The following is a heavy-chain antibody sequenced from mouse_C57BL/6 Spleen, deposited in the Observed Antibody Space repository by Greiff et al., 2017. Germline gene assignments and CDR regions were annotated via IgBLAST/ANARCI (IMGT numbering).Heavy chain of an antibody. CDR1: GYTFTSYW. CDR2: IDPNSGGT. D-gene: IGHD1-1*01. CDR3: ARDYYGSSPYYAMDY. V-gene: IGHV1-72*01. J-gene: IGHJ4*01. Sequence: QVQLQQPGAELVKPGASVKLSCKASGYTFTSYWMHWVKQRPGRGLEWIGRIDPNSGGTKYNEKFKSKATLTVDKPSSTAYMRLSSLTSEASAVYYCARDYYGSSPYYAMDYGGQGTSVTVAS.